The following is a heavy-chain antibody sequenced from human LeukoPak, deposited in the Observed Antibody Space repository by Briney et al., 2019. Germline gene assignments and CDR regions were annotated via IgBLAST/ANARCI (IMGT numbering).Heavy chain of an antibody. J-gene: IGHJ5*02. CDR2: IYYSGST. V-gene: IGHV4-39*01. D-gene: IGHD3-22*01. CDR1: GGSISSSSYY. CDR3: ASTYYYDSSGYYPNWFDP. Sequence: SETLSRTCTVSGGSISSSSYYWGWIRQPPGKGLGWIGSIYYSGSTYYNPSLKSRVTISVDTSKNQFSLKLSSVTAADTAVYYCASTYYYDSSGYYPNWFDPWGQGTLVTVPS.